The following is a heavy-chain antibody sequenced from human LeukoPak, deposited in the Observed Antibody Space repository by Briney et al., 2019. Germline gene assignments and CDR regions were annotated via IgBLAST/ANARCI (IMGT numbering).Heavy chain of an antibody. CDR1: GFTFSSYS. J-gene: IGHJ4*02. D-gene: IGHD4-17*01. Sequence: PGGSLRLSCAASGFTFSSYSMNWVRQAPGKGLEWVSSISSSSSYIYYADSVKGRFTISRDNAKNSLYLQMNSLRAEDTAVYYCARGKTTVTTFFWWGQGTLVTVSS. V-gene: IGHV3-21*01. CDR3: ARGKTTVTTFFW. CDR2: ISSSSSYI.